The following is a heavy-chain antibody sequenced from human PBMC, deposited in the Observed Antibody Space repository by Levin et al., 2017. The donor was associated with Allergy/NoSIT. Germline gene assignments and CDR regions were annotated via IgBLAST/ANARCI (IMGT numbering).Heavy chain of an antibody. CDR3: ARGGVTPPDY. V-gene: IGHV3-66*02. D-gene: IGHD2-21*02. J-gene: IGHJ4*02. CDR1: GFTVSSHY. Sequence: GESLKISCAASGFTVSSHYMSWVRQAPGKGLEWVSVIYSGGSTYYADSVKGRFTISRDNSKNTLYLQMNSLRAEDTAVYYCARGGVTPPDYWGQGTLVTVSS. CDR2: IYSGGST.